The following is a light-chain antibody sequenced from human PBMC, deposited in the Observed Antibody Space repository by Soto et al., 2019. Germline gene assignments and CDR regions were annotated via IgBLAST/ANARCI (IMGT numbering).Light chain of an antibody. CDR1: QSLVSSDGNTY. J-gene: IGKJ2*01. V-gene: IGKV2-30*01. CDR3: MQHTNVPHT. CDR2: RVS. Sequence: DVVMTQSPLSLPVTLGQPASISCRSSQSLVSSDGNTYLNWFQQRPCQSPRRLIYRVSNRDSGVPDRFSGSGSGTDFTLRISRVEAEDVGVYYCMQHTNVPHTFGQGTKLEIK.